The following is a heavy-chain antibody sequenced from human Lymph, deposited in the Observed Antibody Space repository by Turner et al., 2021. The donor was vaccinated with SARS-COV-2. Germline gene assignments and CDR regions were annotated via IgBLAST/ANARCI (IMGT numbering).Heavy chain of an antibody. J-gene: IGHJ6*02. Sequence: EVQLVESGAGLVQPEGSLRLSCSASGSTVSRNYMSWVRQAPGKGRECVSVIDSGGSSYYADSVKGGFTISRHNSKNTLYLQMNSLRAEDTAVYYCARDLDTAGGMDVWGQGTTVTVSS. D-gene: IGHD5-18*01. CDR2: IDSGGSS. V-gene: IGHV3-53*04. CDR1: GSTVSRNY. CDR3: ARDLDTAGGMDV.